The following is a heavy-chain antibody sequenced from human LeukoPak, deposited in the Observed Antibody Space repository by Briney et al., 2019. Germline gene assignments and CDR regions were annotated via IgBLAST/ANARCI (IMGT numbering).Heavy chain of an antibody. CDR3: ARLYCSSTSCSVGAFDI. CDR2: IRSDGSNK. D-gene: IGHD2-2*01. V-gene: IGHV3-30*02. CDR1: GFTFSSYG. J-gene: IGHJ3*02. Sequence: GGSLRLACAASGFTFSSYGMHWVRQAPGKGLEWVAFIRSDGSNKYYADSVKGRFTISRDNSKNTLYLQMNSLRAEDTAVYYCARLYCSSTSCSVGAFDIWGQGTMVTVSS.